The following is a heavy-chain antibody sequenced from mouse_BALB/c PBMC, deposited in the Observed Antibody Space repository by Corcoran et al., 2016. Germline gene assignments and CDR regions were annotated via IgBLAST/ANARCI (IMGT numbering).Heavy chain of an antibody. V-gene: IGHV14-3*02. CDR1: GFNIKDTY. CDR3: ARGLRVIAD. J-gene: IGHJ2*01. D-gene: IGHD2-2*01. Sequence: EVQLQQSGAELVKPGASVKLSCTASGFNIKDTYMHWVKQRPEQGLEWIGRIDTANGNTKYDPKFQGTATITADTSSNTASLQLRRLTSEDTAVYYGARGLRVIADGGKGSTLTVSA. CDR2: IDTANGNT.